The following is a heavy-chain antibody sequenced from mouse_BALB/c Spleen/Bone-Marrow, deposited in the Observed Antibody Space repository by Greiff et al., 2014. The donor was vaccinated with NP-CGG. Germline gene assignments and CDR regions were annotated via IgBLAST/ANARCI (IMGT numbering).Heavy chain of an antibody. V-gene: IGHV3-1*02. D-gene: IGHD2-3*01. CDR3: ARQNDGYLYYAMDY. CDR1: GYSITSGYS. J-gene: IGHJ4*01. Sequence: EVMLVESGPDLVKPSQSLSLTCTVTGYSITSGYSWHWIRQFPGNKLEWMGYIHYSGTTNYNPSLKSRISITRDTSKNQFSLQLNSVTSDDTATYYCARQNDGYLYYAMDYWGQGTSVTVSS. CDR2: IHYSGTT.